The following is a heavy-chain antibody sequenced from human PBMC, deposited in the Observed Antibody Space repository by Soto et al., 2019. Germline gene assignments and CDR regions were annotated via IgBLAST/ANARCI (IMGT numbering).Heavy chain of an antibody. Sequence: SVKVSCTPSGYALTGYYMHSARQPPGHWREWLGWINPNRVGTNYTQKCQERVTMTRNTTISTVYNARSRLISDDTPVYYCGRNISRRNGSSWYYYYYYGMDVWGQGTTVTVS. CDR3: GRNISRRNGSSWYYYYYYGMDV. J-gene: IGHJ6*02. CDR2: INPNRVGT. CDR1: GYALTGYY. V-gene: IGHV1-2*02. D-gene: IGHD6-13*01.